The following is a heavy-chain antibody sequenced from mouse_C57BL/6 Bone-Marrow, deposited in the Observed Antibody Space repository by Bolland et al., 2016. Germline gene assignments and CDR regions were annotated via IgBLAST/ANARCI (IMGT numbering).Heavy chain of an antibody. CDR3: ARKAYGSYWYFDV. Sequence: GSTNYNEKFKGKATFTADTSSNTAYMQLSSLTTEDSAIYYCARKAYGSYWYFDVWGQGT. CDR2: GST. V-gene: IGHV1-9*01. J-gene: IGHJ1*01. D-gene: IGHD1-1*01.